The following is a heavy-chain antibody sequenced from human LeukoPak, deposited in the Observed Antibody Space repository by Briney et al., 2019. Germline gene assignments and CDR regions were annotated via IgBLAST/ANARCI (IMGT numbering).Heavy chain of an antibody. CDR2: ISSSSSTI. J-gene: IGHJ4*02. CDR1: GFTFSSYS. CDR3: ARSLGYCSSTSCYVGYFDY. D-gene: IGHD2-2*01. V-gene: IGHV3-48*01. Sequence: GGSLRLTCAASGFTFSSYSMNWVRQAPGKGLEWVSYISSSSSTIYYADSVKGRFTISRDNAKNSLYLQMSSLRAEDTAVYYCARSLGYCSSTSCYVGYFDYWGQGTLVTVSS.